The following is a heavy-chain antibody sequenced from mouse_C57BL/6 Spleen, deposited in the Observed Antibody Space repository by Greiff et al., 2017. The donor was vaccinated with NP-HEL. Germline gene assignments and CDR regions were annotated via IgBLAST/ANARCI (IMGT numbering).Heavy chain of an antibody. CDR2: INPNNGGT. CDR3: ARRYYGSLYYFDY. D-gene: IGHD1-1*01. V-gene: IGHV1-22*01. CDR1: GYTFTDYN. J-gene: IGHJ2*01. Sequence: EVQLQQFGPELVKPGASVKMSCKASGYTFTDYNMHWVKQSHGKSLEWIGYINPNNGGTSYNQKFKGKATLTVNKSSSTAYMELRSLTSEDSAVYYCARRYYGSLYYFDYWGQGTTLTVSS.